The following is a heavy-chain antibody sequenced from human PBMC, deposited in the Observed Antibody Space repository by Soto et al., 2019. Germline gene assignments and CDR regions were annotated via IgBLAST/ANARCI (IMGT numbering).Heavy chain of an antibody. CDR3: ARETCSGGSCYKTDAFDI. CDR2: IYYSGST. CDR1: GGSISSYY. V-gene: IGHV4-59*01. D-gene: IGHD2-15*01. Sequence: QVQLQESGPGLVKPSETLSLTCTVSGGSISSYYWSWIRQPPGKGLEWIGYIYYSGSTNYNPSLKSRVTISVDTSKNQFSLKLSSVTAADTAVYYCARETCSGGSCYKTDAFDIWGQGTMVTVSS. J-gene: IGHJ3*02.